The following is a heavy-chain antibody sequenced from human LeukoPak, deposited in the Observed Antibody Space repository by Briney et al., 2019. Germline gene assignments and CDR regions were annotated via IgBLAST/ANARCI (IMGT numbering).Heavy chain of an antibody. Sequence: GGSLRLSCAAPGFTFSSFWMSWVRQAPGKGLEWVANIKQDGSEKYYVDSVKGRFTISRDNAKNSLYLQMNSLRAEDTALYYCARGYIVHDYWGQGTLVTVSS. CDR1: GFTFSSFW. CDR2: IKQDGSEK. V-gene: IGHV3-7*01. J-gene: IGHJ4*02. CDR3: ARGYIVHDY. D-gene: IGHD1-14*01.